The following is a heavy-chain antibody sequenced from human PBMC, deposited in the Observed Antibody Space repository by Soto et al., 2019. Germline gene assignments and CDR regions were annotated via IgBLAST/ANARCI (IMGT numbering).Heavy chain of an antibody. D-gene: IGHD3-3*01. CDR1: GFTFSSYS. V-gene: IGHV3-21*01. Sequence: GGSLRLSCAASGFTFSSYSMNWVRQAPGKGLEWVSSISSSSSYIYYADSVKGRFTISRDNAKNSLYLQMNSLRAEDTAVYYCAREERGYDFWSGPKAPFDYWGQGTLVTVSS. CDR2: ISSSSSYI. CDR3: AREERGYDFWSGPKAPFDY. J-gene: IGHJ4*02.